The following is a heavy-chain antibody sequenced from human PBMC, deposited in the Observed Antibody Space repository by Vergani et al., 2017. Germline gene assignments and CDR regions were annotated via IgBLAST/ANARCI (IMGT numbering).Heavy chain of an antibody. V-gene: IGHV3-33*01. Sequence: QVQLVESGGGVVQPGRSLRLSCAASGFTFNQYGMHWVRQAPGKGLEWVAVTWYDGNNKQYADSVKGRFTISRDKSKSTMYRQMNSLRDEDTGVYYCAGDLRLLYNRFDPWGQGTLVTVSS. CDR1: GFTFNQYG. D-gene: IGHD1-14*01. CDR3: AGDLRLLYNRFDP. CDR2: TWYDGNNK. J-gene: IGHJ5*02.